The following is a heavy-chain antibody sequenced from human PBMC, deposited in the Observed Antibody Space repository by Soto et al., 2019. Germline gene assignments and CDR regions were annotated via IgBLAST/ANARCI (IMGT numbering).Heavy chain of an antibody. CDR3: AKDALGDYFYYGMDV. Sequence: EVQLLESGGGLVQPGGSLRLSCAVSGFTFNNYARNWVRQAPGKGLEWVSSISDSGGRTYYADSVKGRFTISRDNSKNTLYLQMNSLRAEDTAIYYCAKDALGDYFYYGMDVWGQGTTVTVSS. J-gene: IGHJ6*02. V-gene: IGHV3-23*01. CDR1: GFTFNNYA. CDR2: ISDSGGRT.